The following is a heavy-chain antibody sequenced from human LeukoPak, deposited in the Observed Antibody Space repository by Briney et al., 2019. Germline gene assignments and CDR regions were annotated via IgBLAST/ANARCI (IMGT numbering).Heavy chain of an antibody. D-gene: IGHD6-19*01. CDR2: IYYSGST. J-gene: IGHJ3*02. CDR3: ARRPSGDAFDI. V-gene: IGHV4-38-2*02. Sequence: PSETLSLTCTVSGYSISSGYYWGWIRQPPGKGLEWIGSIYYSGSTYYNPSLKSRVTISVDTSKNQFSLKLSSVTAADTAVYYCARRPSGDAFDIWGQGTMVTVSS. CDR1: GYSISSGYY.